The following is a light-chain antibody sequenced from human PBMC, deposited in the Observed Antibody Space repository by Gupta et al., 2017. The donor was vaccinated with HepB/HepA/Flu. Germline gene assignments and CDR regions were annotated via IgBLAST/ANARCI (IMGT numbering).Light chain of an antibody. J-gene: IGLJ2*01. CDR1: INDVGRYNY. V-gene: IGLV2-14*01. Sequence: SALTQPASVSGSPVQSITISCTGSINDVGRYNYVSWYQQHAGKAPKLLIYDVTKRPSGVSDRFSGSKSGSTASLTISGLQAEDEADYYCSAYTTSSTLVFGGGTELTVL. CDR2: DVT. CDR3: SAYTTSSTLV.